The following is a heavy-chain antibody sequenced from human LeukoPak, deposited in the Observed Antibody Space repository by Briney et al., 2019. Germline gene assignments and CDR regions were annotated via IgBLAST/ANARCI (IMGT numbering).Heavy chain of an antibody. J-gene: IGHJ4*02. D-gene: IGHD3-10*01. CDR2: INHSGST. CDR3: ARRTMVRGVIRY. Sequence: PSETLSLTCAVYGGSFSGYYWSWIRQPPGKGLEWIGEINHSGSTNYNPSLKSRVTISVDTSKNQFSLKLSSVTAADTAVYYCARRTMVRGVIRYWGQGTLVTVSS. V-gene: IGHV4-34*01. CDR1: GGSFSGYY.